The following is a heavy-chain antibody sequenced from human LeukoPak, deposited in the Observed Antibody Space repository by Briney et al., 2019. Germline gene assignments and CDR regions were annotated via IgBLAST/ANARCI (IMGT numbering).Heavy chain of an antibody. J-gene: IGHJ4*02. CDR2: IYPGDSDT. CDR3: ARQGHLTGDY. V-gene: IGHV5-51*01. CDR1: GYSFTRYW. D-gene: IGHD3-9*01. Sequence: GESLKISCKGSGYSFTRYWIGRGRQMPRKGLEWMGSIYPGDSDTRYSPPCQGQVTISADKSLNTAYLPSNSPKGPHTARYYLARQGHLTGDYLGQGTLVTVSS.